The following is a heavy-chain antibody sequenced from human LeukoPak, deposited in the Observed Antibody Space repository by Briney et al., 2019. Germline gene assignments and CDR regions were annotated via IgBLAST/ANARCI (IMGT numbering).Heavy chain of an antibody. CDR1: GFTFSSYA. V-gene: IGHV3-23*01. J-gene: IGHJ4*02. D-gene: IGHD3-9*01. CDR3: ARDDGLRYFDN. Sequence: GGSLRLSCAASGFTFSSYAMSWVRQAPGKGLEWVSAISDSGGSTYYADSVKGRFTISRDNAKNSLYLQMNSLRAEDTAVYYCARDDGLRYFDNWGQGTLDTVSS. CDR2: ISDSGGST.